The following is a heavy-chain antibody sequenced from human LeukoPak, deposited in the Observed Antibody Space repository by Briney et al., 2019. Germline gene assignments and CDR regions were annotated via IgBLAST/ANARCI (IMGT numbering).Heavy chain of an antibody. V-gene: IGHV3-23*01. CDR1: GFTFSSYA. D-gene: IGHD2-15*01. Sequence: GGSLRLSCAASGFTFSSYAMSWVRQAPGKGLEWVSAISGSGGSTYYADSVKGRFTISRDNSRNTLYLQMNSLRAEDTAVYYCAKDGMSGCSGGSCYILPFDYWGQGTLVTVSS. J-gene: IGHJ4*02. CDR2: ISGSGGST. CDR3: AKDGMSGCSGGSCYILPFDY.